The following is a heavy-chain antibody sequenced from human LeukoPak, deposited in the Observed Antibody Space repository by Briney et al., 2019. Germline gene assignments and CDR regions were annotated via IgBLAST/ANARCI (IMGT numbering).Heavy chain of an antibody. V-gene: IGHV4-4*02. CDR2: IYVRGNT. CDR1: GGSISSSNW. J-gene: IGHJ4*02. D-gene: IGHD4-17*01. Sequence: PSETLSLTCAISGGSISSSNWWTWVRPPPGKGLEWIGEIYVRGNTNYNPSLESRVTISVDESKTRLSLRLESVTAADTAVYYCARGTLTTVTDSWGPGTLVTVSS. CDR3: ARGTLTTVTDS.